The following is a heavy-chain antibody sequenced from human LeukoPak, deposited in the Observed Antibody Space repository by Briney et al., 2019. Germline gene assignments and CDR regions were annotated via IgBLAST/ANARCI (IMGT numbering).Heavy chain of an antibody. CDR3: ARVGRSRGFDP. V-gene: IGHV4-59*12. CDR2: IYYSGST. J-gene: IGHJ5*02. Sequence: TASETLSLTCTVSGGSISSYYWSWIRQPPGKGLEWIGYIYYSGSTNYNPSLKSRVTISVDTSKIQFSLKLSSVTAADTAVYYCARVGRSRGFDPWGQGTLVTVSS. CDR1: GGSISSYY.